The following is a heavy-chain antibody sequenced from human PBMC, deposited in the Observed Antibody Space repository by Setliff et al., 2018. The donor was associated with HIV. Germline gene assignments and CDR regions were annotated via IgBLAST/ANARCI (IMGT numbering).Heavy chain of an antibody. CDR2: INPSIVST. CDR3: ARSFDILAGGRDY. Sequence: EASVKVSCKASGYKFTSYYIHWVRQAPGHGLEWMGIINPSIVSTTYAETFQGRVAMTRDTSTGTVYMELSSLKSEDTAVDYCARSFDILAGGRDYWGRVTRGAVAS. D-gene: IGHD3-9*01. J-gene: IGHJ4*01. V-gene: IGHV1-46*01. CDR1: GYKFTSYY.